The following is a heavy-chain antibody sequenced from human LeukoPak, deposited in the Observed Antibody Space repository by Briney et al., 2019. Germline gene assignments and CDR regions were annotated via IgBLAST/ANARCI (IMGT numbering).Heavy chain of an antibody. CDR3: ARAEGRYSYGDFDY. CDR2: IKQDGSEK. CDR1: GFTFSSYW. D-gene: IGHD5-18*01. V-gene: IGHV3-7*01. Sequence: GGSLRLSCVASGFTFSSYWMSWVRQAPGKGLEWVANIKQDGSEKYYVDSVKGRFTISRDNAKNSLYLQMNSLRAEDTAVYYCARAEGRYSYGDFDYWGQGTLVTVSS. J-gene: IGHJ4*02.